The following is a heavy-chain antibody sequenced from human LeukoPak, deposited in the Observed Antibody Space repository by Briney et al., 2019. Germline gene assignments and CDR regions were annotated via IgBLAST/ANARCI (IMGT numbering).Heavy chain of an antibody. Sequence: GGSLRLSCAASGLTFSDYYMTWIRQTPGKGLERVSYISDTARTKSYADSVKGRFTISRDNAKNSLYLQMNSLRVEDTAVYYCAGVDYWNYPFWGQGTLVTVSS. V-gene: IGHV3-11*04. J-gene: IGHJ4*02. CDR3: AGVDYWNYPF. D-gene: IGHD1-7*01. CDR1: GLTFSDYY. CDR2: ISDTARTK.